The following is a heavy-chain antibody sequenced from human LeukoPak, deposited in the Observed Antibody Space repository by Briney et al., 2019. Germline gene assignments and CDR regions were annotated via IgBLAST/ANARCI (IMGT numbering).Heavy chain of an antibody. V-gene: IGHV1-2*02. CDR2: INPNSGGT. CDR3: ARIRDGYNDAYDI. J-gene: IGHJ3*02. Sequence: ASVKVSCKASGYTFTGYYMHWVRQAPGQGLEWMGWINPNSGGTNYAQKLQGRVTMTTDTSTSTAYMELRSLRSDDTAVYYCARIRDGYNDAYDIWGQGTMVTVSS. CDR1: GYTFTGYY. D-gene: IGHD5-24*01.